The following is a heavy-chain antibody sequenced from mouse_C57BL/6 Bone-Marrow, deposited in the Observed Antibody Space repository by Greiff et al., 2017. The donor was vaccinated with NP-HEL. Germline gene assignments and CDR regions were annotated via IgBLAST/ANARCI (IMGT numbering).Heavy chain of an antibody. J-gene: IGHJ3*01. D-gene: IGHD2-1*01. CDR1: GYTFTDYN. Sequence: EVQLQQSGPELVKPGASVKIPCKASGYTFTDYNMDWVKQSHGKSLEWIGDINPNNGGTIYNQKFKGKATLTVDKSSSTAYMELRSLTSEDSAVYYCARDYGNPGGCADWGQGTLVTVSA. CDR2: INPNNGGT. CDR3: ARDYGNPGGCAD. V-gene: IGHV1-18*01.